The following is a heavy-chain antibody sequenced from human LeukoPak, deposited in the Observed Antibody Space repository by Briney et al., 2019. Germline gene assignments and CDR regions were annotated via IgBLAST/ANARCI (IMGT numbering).Heavy chain of an antibody. CDR2: IYSGGST. Sequence: GGSLRLSCAASGFTVSSNYMSWVRQAPGKGLEWVSVIYSGGSTYYADSVKGRFTISRDNSKNTLYLQMNSLRAEDTAVYYCAKDGPYSSGWFDYWGQGTLVTVSS. J-gene: IGHJ4*02. V-gene: IGHV3-53*01. D-gene: IGHD6-19*01. CDR3: AKDGPYSSGWFDY. CDR1: GFTVSSNY.